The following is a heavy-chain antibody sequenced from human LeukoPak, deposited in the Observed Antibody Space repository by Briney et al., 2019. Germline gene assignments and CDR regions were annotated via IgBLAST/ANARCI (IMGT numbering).Heavy chain of an antibody. D-gene: IGHD3-3*01. V-gene: IGHV3-7*01. Sequence: GGSLRLSGAASGFTFTKYWMTWVRQAPGKGLEWVANIKQDGSERNYVDTVKGRFIISRDNAKNLLYLQMNSLRAEDTAVYYCARENWAPYDWGQGTLVTVSS. CDR2: IKQDGSER. CDR3: ARENWAPYD. J-gene: IGHJ4*02. CDR1: GFTFTKYW.